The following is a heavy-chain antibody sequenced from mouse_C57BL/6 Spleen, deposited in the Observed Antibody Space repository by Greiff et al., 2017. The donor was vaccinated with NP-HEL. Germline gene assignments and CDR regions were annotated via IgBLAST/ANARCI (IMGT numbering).Heavy chain of an antibody. J-gene: IGHJ4*01. D-gene: IGHD2-3*01. V-gene: IGHV1-64*01. CDR1: GYTFTSYW. CDR3: AREWLLRRAMDY. CDR2: IHPNSGST. Sequence: VQLQQPGAELVKPGASVKLSCKASGYTFTSYWMHWVKQRPGQGLEWIGMIHPNSGSTNYNEKFKSKATLTVDKSSSTAYMRLSSLTSEDSAVYYCAREWLLRRAMDYWGQGTSVTVSS.